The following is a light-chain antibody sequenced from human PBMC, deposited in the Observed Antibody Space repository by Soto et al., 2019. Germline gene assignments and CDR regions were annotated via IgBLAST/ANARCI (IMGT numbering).Light chain of an antibody. CDR1: SSNIGAGYD. J-gene: IGLJ2*01. CDR3: QSYGSSLSGVV. CDR2: GNS. Sequence: QSVLTQPPSVSGAPGQRVTISCTGSSSNIGAGYDVHWYQQLPGTAPKLLIYGNSNRPSGVPDRFSGSKSGTSASLAITGLQAEDEAEYYCQSYGSSLSGVVFGGGTKLTVL. V-gene: IGLV1-40*01.